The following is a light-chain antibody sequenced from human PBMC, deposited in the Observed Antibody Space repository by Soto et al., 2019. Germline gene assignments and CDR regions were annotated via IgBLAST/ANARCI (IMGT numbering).Light chain of an antibody. V-gene: IGLV2-14*01. CDR3: TSYTGTSTVV. J-gene: IGLJ2*01. Sequence: QSALTQPASVSGSPGQSITISCTGTSSDVGAFNYVSWYQQHPGRAPKLMIYEVTYRPSGFSDRFSGSKSGNTASLTISGVQAEDEADYYCTSYTGTSTVVFGGGTKLTVL. CDR1: SSDVGAFNY. CDR2: EVT.